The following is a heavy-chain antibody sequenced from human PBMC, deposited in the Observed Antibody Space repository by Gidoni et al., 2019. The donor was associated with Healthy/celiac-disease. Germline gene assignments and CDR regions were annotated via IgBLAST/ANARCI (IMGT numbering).Heavy chain of an antibody. D-gene: IGHD2-2*01. V-gene: IGHV3-30*02. CDR3: AKIRVDIVVVPAAIRTYYYYGMDV. J-gene: IGHJ6*02. CDR1: GFTFSSYG. CDR2: IRYDGSNK. Sequence: QVQLVESGGGVVQPGGSLRLSCQASGFTFSSYGMHWVRQAPGKGLEWVAFIRYDGSNKYYADSVKGRFTISRDNSKNTLYLQMNSLRAEDTAVYYCAKIRVDIVVVPAAIRTYYYYGMDVWGQGTTVTVSS.